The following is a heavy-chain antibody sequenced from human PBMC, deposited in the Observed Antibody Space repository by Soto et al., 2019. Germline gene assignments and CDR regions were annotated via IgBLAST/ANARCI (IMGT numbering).Heavy chain of an antibody. CDR3: LITTSAFDI. Sequence: EVQLVESGGGLVQPGGSLRLSCAASGFTLRDYWMSWVRQAPGKGLEWVANIKQDGSEIYYVDSVEGRFTSSRDNAKNSLFLQMNSLRAEDTAVYYCLITTSAFDIWGQGTLVTASS. V-gene: IGHV3-7*01. D-gene: IGHD4-4*01. J-gene: IGHJ3*02. CDR2: IKQDGSEI. CDR1: GFTLRDYW.